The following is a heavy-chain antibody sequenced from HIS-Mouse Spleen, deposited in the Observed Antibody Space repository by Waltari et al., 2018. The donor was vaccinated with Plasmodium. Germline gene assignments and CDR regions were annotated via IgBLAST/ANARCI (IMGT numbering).Heavy chain of an antibody. CDR3: AKDRRSSSWYVDY. V-gene: IGHV3-30*18. J-gene: IGHJ4*02. D-gene: IGHD6-13*01. CDR2: ISYDVSKK. CDR1: GFTFSSYG. Sequence: QVQLVESGGGVVQPVRSLRLSCAASGFTFSSYGMHWVRQAPGKGLEGVVVISYDVSKKYDADSVKGRLTISRDNSKNTLYLQMNSLRAEDTAVYYCAKDRRSSSWYVDYWGQGTLVTVSS.